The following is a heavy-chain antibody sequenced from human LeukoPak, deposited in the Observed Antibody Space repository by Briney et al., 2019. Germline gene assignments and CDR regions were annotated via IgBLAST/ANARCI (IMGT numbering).Heavy chain of an antibody. J-gene: IGHJ4*02. CDR1: GGSFSSYY. V-gene: IGHV4-59*08. Sequence: PSETLSLTCAVYGGSFSSYYWSWIRQPPGKGLEWIGYIYYSGSTNYNPSLKSRVTISVDTSKNQFSLKLSSVTAADTAVYYCARHVLLGVFLDYWGQGTLVTVSS. CDR2: IYYSGST. D-gene: IGHD3-16*01. CDR3: ARHVLLGVFLDY.